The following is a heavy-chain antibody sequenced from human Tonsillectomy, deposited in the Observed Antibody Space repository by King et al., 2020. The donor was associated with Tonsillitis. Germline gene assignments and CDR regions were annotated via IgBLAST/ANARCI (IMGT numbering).Heavy chain of an antibody. Sequence: HVQLVESGGGVVQPGRSLRLSCAASGFTFRTYSMHWVRQAPGKGLEWVAVISYDGSNEYYADYVKGRFTIFRDNSKNTLYLQMNRLRAEDTAVYYCARDPNLEWSHHHYYYGMDVWGQGTTVTVSS. CDR3: ARDPNLEWSHHHYYYGMDV. V-gene: IGHV3-30*04. J-gene: IGHJ6*02. CDR1: GFTFRTYS. D-gene: IGHD3-3*01. CDR2: ISYDGSNE.